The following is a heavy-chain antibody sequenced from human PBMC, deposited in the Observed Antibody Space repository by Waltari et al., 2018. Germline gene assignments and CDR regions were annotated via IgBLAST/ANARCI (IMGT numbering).Heavy chain of an antibody. CDR3: ARDFRSPWSGLKGHWFDT. CDR2: IIPIFGTA. Sequence: QVQLVQSGAEVTKPGSSVRVSCKASGGTFSSYAISLVRQTPDQGLEWMGGIIPIFGTANYAQKFQRRVTFTADNSTSSAYMELSSLRSEATAVYYCARDFRSPWSGLKGHWFDTWGQGTLVTVSS. V-gene: IGHV1-69*14. J-gene: IGHJ5*02. D-gene: IGHD3-3*01. CDR1: GGTFSSYA.